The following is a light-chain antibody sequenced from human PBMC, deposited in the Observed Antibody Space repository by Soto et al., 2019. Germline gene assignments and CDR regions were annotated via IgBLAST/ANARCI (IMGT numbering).Light chain of an antibody. CDR3: QQYGSSPRT. Sequence: EIAMTQSPATLSVSPGERATLSCRASQSVSSKLAWYQQKPGQAPRLLIYGASTRASGIPERFSGSGSGTDFTLTISRLEPEDFAVYYCQQYGSSPRTFGQGTKVDIK. J-gene: IGKJ1*01. CDR1: QSVSSK. CDR2: GAS. V-gene: IGKV3-20*01.